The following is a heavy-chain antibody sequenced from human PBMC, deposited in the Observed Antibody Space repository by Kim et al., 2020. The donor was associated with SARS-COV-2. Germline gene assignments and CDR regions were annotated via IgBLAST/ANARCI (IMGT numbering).Heavy chain of an antibody. J-gene: IGHJ4*01. Sequence: GGSLRLSCAASGLTFSDSYMSWIRQAPGKGLEWISYISHSSASIAYADSVKGRFTISRDNAENSLFLQMNSLTAEDTAVYYCARARGAGPWAFADYWG. CDR1: GLTFSDSY. CDR2: ISHSSASI. CDR3: ARARGAGPWAFADY. V-gene: IGHV3-11*05. D-gene: IGHD3-16*01.